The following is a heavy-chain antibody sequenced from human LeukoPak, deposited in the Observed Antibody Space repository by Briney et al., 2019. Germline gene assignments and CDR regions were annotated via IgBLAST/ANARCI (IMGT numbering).Heavy chain of an antibody. J-gene: IGHJ4*02. CDR3: ARDWGDGYNWIDY. D-gene: IGHD5-24*01. Sequence: ASVEVSCKASGYTFTGYYMHWVRQAPGQGLEWMGWINPNSGGTNYAQKFQGRVTMTRDTSISTAYMELSRLRSDDTAVYYCARDWGDGYNWIDYWGQGTLVTVSS. CDR2: INPNSGGT. V-gene: IGHV1-2*02. CDR1: GYTFTGYY.